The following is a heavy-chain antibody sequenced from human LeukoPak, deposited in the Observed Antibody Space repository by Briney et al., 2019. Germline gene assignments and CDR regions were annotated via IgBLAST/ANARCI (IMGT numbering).Heavy chain of an antibody. CDR2: ISWNSGSI. Sequence: GRSLRLSCAASGFTFDDYAMHWVRQAPGKGLEWVSGISWNSGSIGYADSVKGRFTISRDNAKNSLYLQMNSLRAEDTALYYCAKHDGQGWGQGTLVTVSS. J-gene: IGHJ4*02. V-gene: IGHV3-9*01. CDR1: GFTFDDYA. CDR3: AKHDGQG.